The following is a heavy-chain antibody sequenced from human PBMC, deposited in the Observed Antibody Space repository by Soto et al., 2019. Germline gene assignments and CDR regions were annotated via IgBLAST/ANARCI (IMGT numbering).Heavy chain of an antibody. V-gene: IGHV4-61*01. CDR3: AREYANSPEAFDF. CDR2: IYYTGST. J-gene: IGHJ4*02. D-gene: IGHD2-2*01. Sequence: SETLSLTCTVSGGSVNSDSHNWSWIRQPPGTGLEWIGYIYYTGSTNYNPSLKSRVTISLDTSRNQFSLKLSSVTAADTAVFYCAREYANSPEAFDFWGQGALVTVSS. CDR1: GGSVNSDSHN.